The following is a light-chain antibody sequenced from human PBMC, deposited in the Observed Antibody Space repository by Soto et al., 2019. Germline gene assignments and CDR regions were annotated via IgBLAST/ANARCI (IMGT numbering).Light chain of an antibody. Sequence: DIQMTQAPSSVSASVGDRVIITCRASQGISSWLAWYQHKPGKAPKVLIYGASILPNGVPSRVSGSGSGTDFTPTISSPQPQDFATSFCQQSHHFPLTFGGGTQVDIK. V-gene: IGKV1-12*01. CDR1: QGISSW. CDR3: QQSHHFPLT. J-gene: IGKJ4*02. CDR2: GAS.